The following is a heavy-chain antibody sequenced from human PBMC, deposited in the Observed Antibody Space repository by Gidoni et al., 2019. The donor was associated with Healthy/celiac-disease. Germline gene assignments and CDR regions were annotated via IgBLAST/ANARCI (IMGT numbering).Heavy chain of an antibody. V-gene: IGHV3-21*01. CDR3: ARENTYYYDSSGYKIKAGAHWFDP. CDR2: ISSSSSYI. J-gene: IGHJ5*02. Sequence: EVQLVESGGGLVKPGGSLRLSCAASGFTFSSYSMNWVRQAPGKGLEWVSSISSSSSYIYYADSVKGRFTISRDNAKNSLYLQMNSLRAEDTAVYYCARENTYYYDSSGYKIKAGAHWFDPWGQGTLVTVSS. CDR1: GFTFSSYS. D-gene: IGHD3-22*01.